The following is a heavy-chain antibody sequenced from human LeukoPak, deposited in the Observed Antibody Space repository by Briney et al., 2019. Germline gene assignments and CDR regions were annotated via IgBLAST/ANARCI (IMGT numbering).Heavy chain of an antibody. J-gene: IGHJ4*02. CDR3: AKVGNTNDFWSGYWAHTPNYFDF. CDR1: GYTFTSYG. V-gene: IGHV1-18*01. CDR2: ISAYNGNT. Sequence: ASVKVSCKASGYTFTSYGISWVRQAPGQGLEWMGWISAYNGNTNYAQKLQGRVTMTTDTSTSTAYMELRSLRSDDTAVYYCAKVGNTNDFWSGYWAHTPNYFDFWGQGTLVTVSS. D-gene: IGHD3-3*01.